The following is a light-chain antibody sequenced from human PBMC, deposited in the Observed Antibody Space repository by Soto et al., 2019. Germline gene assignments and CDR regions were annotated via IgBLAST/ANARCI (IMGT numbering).Light chain of an antibody. CDR3: SSYTTSSTPYV. V-gene: IGLV2-14*01. Sequence: QSALTQPASVSGSPGQSITISCTGTSSDLGGYNYVSWYQQHPGKAPKPMIYDVSNRPSGVSNRFSGSKSGNTASLTISGLQAEDEADYYCSSYTTSSTPYVFGTGTKVTVL. J-gene: IGLJ1*01. CDR1: SSDLGGYNY. CDR2: DVS.